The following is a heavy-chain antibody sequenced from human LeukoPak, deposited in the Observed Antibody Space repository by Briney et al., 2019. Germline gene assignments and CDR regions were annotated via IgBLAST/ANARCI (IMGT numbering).Heavy chain of an antibody. V-gene: IGHV4-4*07. J-gene: IGHJ3*01. CDR2: FYTNGST. D-gene: IGHD1/OR15-1a*01. CDR1: RGSVITYS. CDR3: ARGLTLTTAFEF. Sequence: SETLSLTCTVSRGSVITYSWSWIRQPAGEGLEWIGRFYTNGSTNYNPSLKTRVTLSIDKSKNHFSLKLSSVTAADTAVYYCARGLTLTTAFEFWGQGTVVTVSS.